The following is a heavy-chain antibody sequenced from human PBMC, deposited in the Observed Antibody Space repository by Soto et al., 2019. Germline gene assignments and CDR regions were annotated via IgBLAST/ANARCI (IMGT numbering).Heavy chain of an antibody. D-gene: IGHD3-3*01. Sequence: PSETLSLTCAVSGGSISSSNWWSWVRQPPGKGLEWIGEIYHSGSTNYNPSLKSRVTISVDKSKNQFSLKLSSVTAADTAVYYCARYTLRLLEWLLPYYYYGMDVWGQGTTVTVSS. J-gene: IGHJ6*02. CDR1: GGSISSSNW. CDR2: IYHSGST. CDR3: ARYTLRLLEWLLPYYYYGMDV. V-gene: IGHV4-4*02.